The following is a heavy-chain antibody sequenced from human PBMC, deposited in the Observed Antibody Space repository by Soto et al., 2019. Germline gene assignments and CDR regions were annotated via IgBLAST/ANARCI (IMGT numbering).Heavy chain of an antibody. J-gene: IGHJ4*02. Sequence: ASVKVSCKVSGYTLTELSMQWVRQAPGKGLEWMGGFDSEDGETIYAQKFQGRVTMTEDTSTDTAYMELSSLRSEDTAVYYCATGSIYNILTGSFAFDYWGQGTLVTVSS. D-gene: IGHD3-9*01. CDR3: ATGSIYNILTGSFAFDY. V-gene: IGHV1-24*01. CDR1: GYTLTELS. CDR2: FDSEDGET.